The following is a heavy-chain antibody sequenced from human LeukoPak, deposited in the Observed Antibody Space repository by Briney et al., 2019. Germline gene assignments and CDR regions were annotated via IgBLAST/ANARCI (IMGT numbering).Heavy chain of an antibody. D-gene: IGHD2-2*01. CDR2: ISAYNGNT. CDR1: GYTFTSYG. V-gene: IGHV1-18*01. Sequence: ASVKVSCKASGYTFTSYGISWVRQAPGQGLEWMGWISAYNGNTNYAQKLQGRVTMTTDTSTSTASMELRSLSSDDTAVYYCALVVPAAMPAWGQGTLVTVSS. J-gene: IGHJ4*02. CDR3: ALVVPAAMPA.